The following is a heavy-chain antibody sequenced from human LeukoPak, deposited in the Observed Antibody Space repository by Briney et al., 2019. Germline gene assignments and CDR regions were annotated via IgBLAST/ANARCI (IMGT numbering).Heavy chain of an antibody. V-gene: IGHV3-11*06. D-gene: IGHD6-13*01. J-gene: IGHJ4*02. CDR2: ISSSSSYT. CDR3: AKNAYSSSGNDFDY. Sequence: PGGSLRLSCAAFGFTLSDYYMSWIRQAPGKGLEWVSYISSSSSYTNYADSVKGRFTISRDNAKNSLYLQMNSLRAEDTAVYYCAKNAYSSSGNDFDYWGQGTLVTVSS. CDR1: GFTLSDYY.